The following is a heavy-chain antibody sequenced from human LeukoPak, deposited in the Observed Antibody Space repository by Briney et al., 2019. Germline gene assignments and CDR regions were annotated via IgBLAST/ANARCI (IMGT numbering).Heavy chain of an antibody. J-gene: IGHJ4*02. D-gene: IGHD3-10*01. CDR3: ARHGSGSLYFDY. Sequence: TGGSLRLSCAASGLTVSSNYVSWVRQAPGKGLEWVSVIYSGGNAYQADSVKGRFIISRDKSKNTLYLQMNSPRAEDTAVYHCARHGSGSLYFDYWGQGTLVTVSS. CDR1: GLTVSSNY. CDR2: IYSGGNA. V-gene: IGHV3-66*04.